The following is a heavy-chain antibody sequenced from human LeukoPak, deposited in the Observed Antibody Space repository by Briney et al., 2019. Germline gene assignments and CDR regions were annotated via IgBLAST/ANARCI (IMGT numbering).Heavy chain of an antibody. V-gene: IGHV3-23*01. Sequence: GGSLRLSCAASGFPFNNFAMSWVRQAPGKGLEWVSAINRDSGSTYYADSVRGRFTISRDNAKNSLYLQMNSLRAEDTAVYYCARDALLCQFDYWGQGTLVTVSS. CDR2: INRDSGST. CDR3: ARDALLCQFDY. CDR1: GFPFNNFA. D-gene: IGHD2-2*01. J-gene: IGHJ4*02.